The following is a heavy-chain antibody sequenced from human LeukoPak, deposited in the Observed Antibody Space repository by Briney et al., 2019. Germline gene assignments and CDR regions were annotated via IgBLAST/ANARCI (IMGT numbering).Heavy chain of an antibody. V-gene: IGHV4-59*12. J-gene: IGHJ4*02. CDR1: GGSIRSYY. Sequence: SETLSLTCTVSGGSIRSYYWSWIRQPPGKGLEWIGYIYYSGSTNYNPSLKSRVAISVDTSKNQFSLKLSSVTAADTAVYYCARGGSYADYWGQGTLVTVSS. CDR3: ARGGSYADY. CDR2: IYYSGST. D-gene: IGHD1-26*01.